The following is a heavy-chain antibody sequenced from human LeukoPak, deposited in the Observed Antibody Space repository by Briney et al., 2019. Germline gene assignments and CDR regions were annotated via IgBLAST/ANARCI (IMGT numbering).Heavy chain of an antibody. D-gene: IGHD3-22*01. Sequence: PGGSLRLSCAASGFSFSTYAMSWVRQAPGKELEWVSAISGSGGKTYYADSVTGRFTISRDNSKNTLYLQMNSLRAEDTAVYHCAKTGDYYDSSDYYRPDAFDIWGLGTVVSVSS. CDR2: ISGSGGKT. CDR3: AKTGDYYDSSDYYRPDAFDI. CDR1: GFSFSTYA. V-gene: IGHV3-23*01. J-gene: IGHJ3*02.